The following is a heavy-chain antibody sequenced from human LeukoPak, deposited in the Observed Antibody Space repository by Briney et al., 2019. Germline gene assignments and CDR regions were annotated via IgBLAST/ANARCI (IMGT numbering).Heavy chain of an antibody. CDR3: ARCSHYYDSSGYYQF. CDR2: IIPIFGTA. CDR1: GGTFSSYA. J-gene: IGHJ4*02. V-gene: IGHV1-69*13. Sequence: SVKVSCKASGGTFSSYAISWVRQAPGQGLEWMGGIIPIFGTANYAQKFQGRVTITADESTSTAYMELSSLRSEDTAVYYCARCSHYYDSSGYYQFWGQGTLVTVSS. D-gene: IGHD3-22*01.